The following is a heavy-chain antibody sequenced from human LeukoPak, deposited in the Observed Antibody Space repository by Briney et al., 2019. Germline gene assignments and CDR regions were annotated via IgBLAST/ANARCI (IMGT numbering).Heavy chain of an antibody. CDR3: ARAHRDYYDSSGYYYR. J-gene: IGHJ5*02. V-gene: IGHV4-39*07. CDR1: GGSMRTSAYY. D-gene: IGHD3-22*01. Sequence: SETLSLTCTVSGGSMRTSAYYWAWIRQPPGKGLEWIGSVSYSGRTYNHPSLKSRVTISLDLSKNEFSLRLDSLTAADTAVYYCARAHRDYYDSSGYYYRWGQGTLVTVSS. CDR2: VSYSGRT.